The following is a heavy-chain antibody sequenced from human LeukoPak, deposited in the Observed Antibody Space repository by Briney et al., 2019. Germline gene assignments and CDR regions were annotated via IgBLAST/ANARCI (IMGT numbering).Heavy chain of an antibody. J-gene: IGHJ6*02. D-gene: IGHD3-10*01. V-gene: IGHV1-8*01. CDR1: GYTSTTYD. CDR3: ASGSFSMFRGSSSFYGMDV. Sequence: ASVKVSCKTSGYTSTTYDINWVRQASGQGLEWMGWMNPTSGNTGFAQKFQGGLTLTRDNSLSTAYMELSSLTPEDTAVYFWASGSFSMFRGSSSFYGMDVWGQGTTVTVSS. CDR2: MNPTSGNT.